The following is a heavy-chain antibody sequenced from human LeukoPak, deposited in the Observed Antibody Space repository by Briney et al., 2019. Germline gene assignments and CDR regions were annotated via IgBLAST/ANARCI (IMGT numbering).Heavy chain of an antibody. CDR3: AGTIAVAGTSFPYFDY. CDR2: IYYSGST. V-gene: IGHV4-39*01. Sequence: SETLSLTCTVSGGSISSSSYYWGWIRQPPGKGLEWIGSIYYSGSTYYNPSLKSRVTISVDTSKNQFSLKLSSVTAADTAVYYCAGTIAVAGTSFPYFDYWGQGTLVTVSS. CDR1: GGSISSSSYY. D-gene: IGHD6-19*01. J-gene: IGHJ4*02.